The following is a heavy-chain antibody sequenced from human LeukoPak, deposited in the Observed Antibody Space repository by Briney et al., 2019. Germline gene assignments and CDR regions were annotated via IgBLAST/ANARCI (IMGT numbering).Heavy chain of an antibody. D-gene: IGHD4-11*01. J-gene: IGHJ6*03. V-gene: IGHV1-18*01. CDR1: GYTFTSYG. CDR2: ISAYNGNT. CDR3: ARVSYSNYYYYYMDV. Sequence: ASVKVSCKASGYTFTSYGISWVRQAPGQGLEWMGWISAYNGNTNYAQKLQGRVTMTTDTSTSTAYMELRSLRSDDTAVYYCARVSYSNYYYYYMDVWGKGTAVTFSS.